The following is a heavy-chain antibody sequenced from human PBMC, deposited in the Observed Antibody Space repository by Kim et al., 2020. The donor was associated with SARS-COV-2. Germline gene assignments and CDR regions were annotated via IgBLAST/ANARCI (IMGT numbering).Heavy chain of an antibody. V-gene: IGHV4-59*01. Sequence: RTTYSPSLKSRVTISVDTSKNQFSLKLSSVTAADTAVYYCARESVLPYFDDWGQGTLVTVSS. CDR3: ARESVLPYFDD. D-gene: IGHD2-15*01. CDR2: RT. J-gene: IGHJ4*02.